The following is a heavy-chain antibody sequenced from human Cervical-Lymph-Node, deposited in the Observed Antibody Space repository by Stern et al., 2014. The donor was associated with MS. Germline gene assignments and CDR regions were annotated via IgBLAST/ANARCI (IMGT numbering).Heavy chain of an antibody. V-gene: IGHV2-5*02. J-gene: IGHJ4*02. D-gene: IGHD1-7*01. CDR3: AHRPQLELRRRMLHFDY. Sequence: QITLKESGPTLVKPTQTLTLTCTFSGFSLTADGEGVGWIRQPPGKALEGLAFVDSVDSQRYSPSLRSRLSITKDTSRNQVVLTMTNVDHVDTATYYCAHRPQLELRRRMLHFDYWGQGILVIVSS. CDR1: GFSLTADGEG. CDR2: VDSVDSQ.